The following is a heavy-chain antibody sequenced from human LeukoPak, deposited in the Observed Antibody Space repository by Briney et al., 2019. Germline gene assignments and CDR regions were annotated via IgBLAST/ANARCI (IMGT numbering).Heavy chain of an antibody. CDR1: GFTIGTYW. J-gene: IGHJ4*01. V-gene: IGHV3-7*05. CDR3: VRRRGMHLDYFDF. D-gene: IGHD3-3*02. CDR2: INQDGSEK. Sequence: GGSLCLTCAASGFTIGTYWKNWIRQAPGKGLEWVASINQDGSEKYYVDSVKGRFTISRDNAKNALYVQMNSLRGEDTAVYYCVRRRGMHLDYFDFWCQGTLVTVSS.